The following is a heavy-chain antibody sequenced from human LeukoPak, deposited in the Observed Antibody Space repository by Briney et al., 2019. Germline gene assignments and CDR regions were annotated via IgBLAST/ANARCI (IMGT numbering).Heavy chain of an antibody. J-gene: IGHJ4*02. CDR2: ISTYNGGT. CDR3: ARDGYYRHFDY. Sequence: ASVKVSCKASGYTFSDYGVSWVRQAPGQGLEWMGWISTYNGGTNYAQKFQGRVTMTTDTSTSTAYMELRSLRSDDTAVYYCARDGYYRHFDYWGQGTLVTVSS. V-gene: IGHV1-18*01. CDR1: GYTFSDYG. D-gene: IGHD3-22*01.